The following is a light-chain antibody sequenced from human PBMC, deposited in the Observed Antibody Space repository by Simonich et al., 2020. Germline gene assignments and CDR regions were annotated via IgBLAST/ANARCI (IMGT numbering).Light chain of an antibody. CDR1: QVISST. J-gene: IGKJ1*01. CDR2: AAS. Sequence: DIQLTQSPSFLSASVGNRVTITCRASQVISSTLAWYQQKPGKAPKLLIFAASTLQSGVPSRFSCSGSGTEFTLTISSLQPEDFATYYCQQLNSYPRTFGQGTKVEIK. CDR3: QQLNSYPRT. V-gene: IGKV1-9*01.